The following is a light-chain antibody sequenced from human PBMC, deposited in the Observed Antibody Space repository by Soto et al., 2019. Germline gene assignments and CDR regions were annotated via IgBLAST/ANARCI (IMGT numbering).Light chain of an antibody. CDR2: EVS. J-gene: IGLJ1*01. Sequence: QSALTQPASVSGSRGQSITISCTGTSSDVGGYNYVCWYQQHPGKAPKLMIYEVSNRPSGVSPRFSGSKSGNTASLTTSGLQAEEEADYYCSSYTSSSTLYVVGTGTKVTV. CDR3: SSYTSSSTLYV. V-gene: IGLV2-14*01. CDR1: SSDVGGYNY.